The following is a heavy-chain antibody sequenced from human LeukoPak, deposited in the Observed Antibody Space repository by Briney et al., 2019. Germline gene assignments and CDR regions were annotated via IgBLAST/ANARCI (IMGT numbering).Heavy chain of an antibody. D-gene: IGHD5-24*01. Sequence: SVKVSCKASGFTFSSSAMQWVRQARGQRLEWIGWIVVGSGNTNYAQKFQERVTITRDTSTSTSHMELSSLRSEDTAVYYCAAESRDAYNRGGYWGQGTLVTVSS. J-gene: IGHJ4*02. CDR2: IVVGSGNT. CDR1: GFTFSSSA. V-gene: IGHV1-58*02. CDR3: AAESRDAYNRGGY.